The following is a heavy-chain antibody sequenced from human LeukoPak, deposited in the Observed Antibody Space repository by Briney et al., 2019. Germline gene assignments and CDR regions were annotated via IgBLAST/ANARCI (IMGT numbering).Heavy chain of an antibody. Sequence: ASVKVSCKASGYTFTSYDINWVRQATGQGLEWMGWMNPNSGNTGYAQKFQGRVTMTRNTSISTAYMELSSLRSEDTAVYYCARVAVAGLSWGFYYYYYDMDVWGQGTTVTVSS. CDR3: ARVAVAGLSWGFYYYYYDMDV. V-gene: IGHV1-8*01. CDR2: MNPNSGNT. CDR1: GYTFTSYD. J-gene: IGHJ6*02. D-gene: IGHD6-19*01.